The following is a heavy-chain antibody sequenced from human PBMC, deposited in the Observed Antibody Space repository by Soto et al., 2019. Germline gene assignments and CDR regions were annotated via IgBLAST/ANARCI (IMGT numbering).Heavy chain of an antibody. Sequence: GSLRLSCAASGFTVSSNYMSWVRQAPGKGLEWVSVIYSGGSTYYADSVKGRFTISRDNSKNTLYLQMNSLRAEDTAVYYCARGSSGYYSIRPRYFDLWGRGTLVTVSS. V-gene: IGHV3-53*01. D-gene: IGHD3-22*01. J-gene: IGHJ2*01. CDR1: GFTVSSNY. CDR2: IYSGGST. CDR3: ARGSSGYYSIRPRYFDL.